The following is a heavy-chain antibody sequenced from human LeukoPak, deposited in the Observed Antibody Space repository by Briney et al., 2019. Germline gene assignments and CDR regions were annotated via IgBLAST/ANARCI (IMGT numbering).Heavy chain of an antibody. CDR2: IYYSGST. J-gene: IGHJ4*02. CDR3: ARSTGIVGATEFDY. D-gene: IGHD1-26*01. Sequence: PSETLSLTCTVSGGSISSYYWSWIRQPPGKRLEWIGYIYYSGSTNYNPSLKSRVTISVDTSKNQFSLKLSSVTAADTAVYYCARSTGIVGATEFDYWGQGTLVTVSS. V-gene: IGHV4-59*08. CDR1: GGSISSYY.